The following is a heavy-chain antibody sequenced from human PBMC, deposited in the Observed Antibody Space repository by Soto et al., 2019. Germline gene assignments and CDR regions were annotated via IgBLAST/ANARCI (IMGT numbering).Heavy chain of an antibody. CDR2: ISGSGGST. J-gene: IGHJ4*02. CDR3: AKDPNNYGDKTLPFYFDY. Sequence: PGGSLRLSCAASGFTFSSYAMSWVRQAPGKGLEWVSAISGSGGSTYYADSVKGRFTISRDNSKNTLYLQMNSLRAEDTAVYYCAKDPNNYGDKTLPFYFDYWGQGTLVTVSS. D-gene: IGHD4-17*01. V-gene: IGHV3-23*01. CDR1: GFTFSSYA.